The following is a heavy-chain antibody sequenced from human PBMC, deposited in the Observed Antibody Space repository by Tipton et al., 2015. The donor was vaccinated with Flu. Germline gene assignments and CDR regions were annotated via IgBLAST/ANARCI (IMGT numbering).Heavy chain of an antibody. CDR1: GGSISSGSYY. CDR2: IYTSGST. D-gene: IGHD5-18*01. CDR3: ARGGYSYGYGKNYYYYGMDV. J-gene: IGHJ6*02. V-gene: IGHV4-61*02. Sequence: LTCTVSGGSISSGSYYWSWIRQPAGKGLEWIGRIYTSGSTNYNPSLKSRVTISVDTSKNQFSLKLSSVTAADTAVYYCARGGYSYGYGKNYYYYGMDVWGQGTTVTVSS.